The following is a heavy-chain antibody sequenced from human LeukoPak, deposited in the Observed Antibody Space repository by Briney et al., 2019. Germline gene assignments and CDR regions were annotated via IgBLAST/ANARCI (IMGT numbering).Heavy chain of an antibody. D-gene: IGHD1-14*01. V-gene: IGHV1-8*03. J-gene: IGHJ4*02. CDR3: ARLSKSGTELDY. CDR2: MNPNSGNT. Sequence: ASVKVSCKASGYAFTSYDINWVRQATGQGLEWMGWMNPNSGNTGYAQKFQGRVTITRNTSVSTAYMELSSLRSEDTAVYYCARLSKSGTELDYWGQGTLVTVSS. CDR1: GYAFTSYD.